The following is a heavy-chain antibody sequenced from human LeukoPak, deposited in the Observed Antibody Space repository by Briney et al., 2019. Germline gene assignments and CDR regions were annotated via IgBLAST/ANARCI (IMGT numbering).Heavy chain of an antibody. CDR2: ISSSSSYI. CDR1: GFTFSNAW. D-gene: IGHD5-18*01. J-gene: IGHJ4*02. V-gene: IGHV3-21*01. CDR3: ARELRGLSAMVMFDY. Sequence: PGGSLRLSCAASGFTFSNAWMRWVRQAPGKGLEWVSSISSSSSYIYYADSVRGRFTISRDNAKNSLYLQMNSLRAEDTAVYYCARELRGLSAMVMFDYWGQGTLVTVSS.